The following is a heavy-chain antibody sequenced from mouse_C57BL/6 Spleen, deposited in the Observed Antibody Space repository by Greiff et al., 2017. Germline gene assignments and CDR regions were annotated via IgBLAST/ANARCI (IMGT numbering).Heavy chain of an antibody. CDR2: ISDGGSYT. V-gene: IGHV5-4*01. Sequence: DVKLVESGGGLVKPGGSLKLSCAASGFTFSSYAMSWVRQTPEKRLEWVATISDGGSYTYYPDNVKGRFTISRDNAKNNLYLQMSHLKSEDTAMYYCARDYYGSRGNFDYWGQGTTLTVSS. J-gene: IGHJ2*01. CDR3: ARDYYGSRGNFDY. CDR1: GFTFSSYA. D-gene: IGHD1-1*01.